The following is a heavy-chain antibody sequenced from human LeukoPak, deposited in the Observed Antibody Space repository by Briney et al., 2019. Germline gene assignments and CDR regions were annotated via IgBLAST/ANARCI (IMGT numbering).Heavy chain of an antibody. D-gene: IGHD3-10*01. CDR3: AKPLGPAWTMVRGVSAY. CDR1: GFTVSNYA. J-gene: IGHJ4*02. Sequence: GGSLRLSCAASGFTVSNYAMSWVRQAPGKGLEWVSAISGSGGSTYYADSVKGRFTISRDNPKNTLYLKMNSLRAEDTAVYYCAKPLGPAWTMVRGVSAYWGQGTPATVSS. V-gene: IGHV3-23*01. CDR2: ISGSGGST.